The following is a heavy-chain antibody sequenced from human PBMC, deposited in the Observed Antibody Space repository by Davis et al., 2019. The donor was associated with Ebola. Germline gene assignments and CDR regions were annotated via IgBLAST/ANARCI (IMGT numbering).Heavy chain of an antibody. CDR1: GFSFSTHC. CDR3: VTGGAGSGWFGL. CDR2: TKQDGSEK. Sequence: PGGSLRLSCVASGFSFSTHCMSWVRQAHGKGLDCAANTKQDGSEKYSVDSVKGRFTISRDNAKNSLYLQMNGPRAEDTAMYYCVTGGAGSGWFGLWGQGTLVTVSS. D-gene: IGHD6-19*01. V-gene: IGHV3-7*03. J-gene: IGHJ4*02.